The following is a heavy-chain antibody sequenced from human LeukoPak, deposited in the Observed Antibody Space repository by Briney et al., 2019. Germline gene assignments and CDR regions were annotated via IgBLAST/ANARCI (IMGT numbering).Heavy chain of an antibody. CDR2: IYYSGST. CDR3: ARSPAYYDSSGYNRAYFQH. D-gene: IGHD3-22*01. J-gene: IGHJ1*01. Sequence: SETLSLTCTVSGGSISSYYWSWIRQPPGKGLEWIGYIYYSGSTNYNPSLKSRVTISVDTSKNQFSLKLSSVTAANTAVYYCARSPAYYDSSGYNRAYFQHWGQGTLVTVSS. CDR1: GGSISSYY. V-gene: IGHV4-59*08.